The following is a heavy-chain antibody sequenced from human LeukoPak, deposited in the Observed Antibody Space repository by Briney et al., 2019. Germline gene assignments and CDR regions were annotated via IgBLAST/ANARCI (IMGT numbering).Heavy chain of an antibody. V-gene: IGHV3-11*01. CDR3: ARRGYYDSSGYSFGH. CDR1: GFTFSDYY. D-gene: IGHD3-22*01. J-gene: IGHJ4*02. Sequence: GGSLRLSCAASGFTFSDYYMSWIRQAPGKGLEWVSYISSSGSIIYYADSVKGRFTISRDNAKNSLYLQMNSLRAEDTAVYYCARRGYYDSSGYSFGHWGQGTLVTVSS. CDR2: ISSSGSII.